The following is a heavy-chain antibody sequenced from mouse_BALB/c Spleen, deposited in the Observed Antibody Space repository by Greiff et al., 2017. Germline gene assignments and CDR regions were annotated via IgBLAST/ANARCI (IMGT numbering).Heavy chain of an antibody. CDR2: ISTYYGDA. CDR1: GYTFTDYA. J-gene: IGHJ2*01. CDR3: ARGDDYDYFDY. Sequence: QVQLKESGAELVRPGVSVKISCKGSGYTFTDYAMHWVKQSHAKSLEWIGVISTYYGDASYNQKFKGKATMTVDKSSSTAYMELARLTSEDSAIYYCARGDDYDYFDYWGQGTTLTVSS. D-gene: IGHD2-4*01. V-gene: IGHV1S137*01.